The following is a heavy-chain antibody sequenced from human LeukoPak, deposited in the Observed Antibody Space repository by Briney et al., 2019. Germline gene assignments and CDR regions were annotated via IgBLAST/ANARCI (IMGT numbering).Heavy chain of an antibody. V-gene: IGHV3-30*02. Sequence: PGGSLRLSCAASGFTFSSYGMHWVRQAPGKGLEWVAFIRYDGSNKYYADSVKGRFTISRDNSKNTLYLQMNSLRAEDTAVYYCAKPARDSNSHYYYMDVWGKGTTVTVSS. CDR1: GFTFSSYG. CDR3: AKPARDSNSHYYYMDV. CDR2: IRYDGSNK. D-gene: IGHD4-11*01. J-gene: IGHJ6*03.